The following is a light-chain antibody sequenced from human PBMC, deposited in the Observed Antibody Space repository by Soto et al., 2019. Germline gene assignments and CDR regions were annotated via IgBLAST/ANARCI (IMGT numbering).Light chain of an antibody. J-gene: IGKJ2*01. CDR1: QSVASN. Sequence: EIVMTQSPATLSVSPGERATLSCRASQSVASNLAWYQQKPGQPPRLLMYGASTRATGIPARFSGSGSGTEFILTISGLQSEDFAVYYCQQYNTWPYTFGQGNKLEIK. CDR2: GAS. CDR3: QQYNTWPYT. V-gene: IGKV3-15*01.